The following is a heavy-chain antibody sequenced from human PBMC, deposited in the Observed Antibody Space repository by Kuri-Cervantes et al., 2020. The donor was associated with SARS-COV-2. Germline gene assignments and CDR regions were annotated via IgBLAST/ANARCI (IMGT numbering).Heavy chain of an antibody. CDR1: GYTFTGYY. CDR2: INPNSDGT. CDR3: ARGLDTAMAYYFDY. V-gene: IGHV1-2*04. Sequence: SVKVSCKASGYTFTGYYMHWVRQAPGQGLEWMGWINPNSDGTTYAQKFQGWVTLTRDTSISTAYMVLSRLRSDDTAVYYCARGLDTAMAYYFDYWGQGTLVTVSS. D-gene: IGHD5-18*01. J-gene: IGHJ4*02.